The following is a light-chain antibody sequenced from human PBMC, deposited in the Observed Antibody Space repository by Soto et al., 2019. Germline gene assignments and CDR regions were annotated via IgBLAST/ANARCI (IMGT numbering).Light chain of an antibody. CDR1: QSISAY. CDR2: AAS. J-gene: IGKJ2*04. V-gene: IGKV1-39*01. Sequence: DIQLTQSPSSLSASVGDRVTITCRASQSISAYLNWYQQKPGKAPKLLICAASSLQSGVPSRFSGSGSGTDFALTISSLQPEDFASYYCLQHNVYPCSFGQGTKLDIK. CDR3: LQHNVYPCS.